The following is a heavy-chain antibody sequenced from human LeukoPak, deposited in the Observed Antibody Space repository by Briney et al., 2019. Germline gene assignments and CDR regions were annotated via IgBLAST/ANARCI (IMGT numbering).Heavy chain of an antibody. Sequence: GGSLRLSCAASDFTFSNYWMHWVRQAPGKGLVWVSRINTYGNNTIYADSVKGRFTISRDNAKNTLYLQMNSLRAEDTAVYYCTTTLYSSSPFDYWGQGTLVTVSS. CDR3: TTTLYSSSPFDY. J-gene: IGHJ4*02. D-gene: IGHD6-6*01. CDR1: DFTFSNYW. CDR2: INTYGNNT. V-gene: IGHV3-74*01.